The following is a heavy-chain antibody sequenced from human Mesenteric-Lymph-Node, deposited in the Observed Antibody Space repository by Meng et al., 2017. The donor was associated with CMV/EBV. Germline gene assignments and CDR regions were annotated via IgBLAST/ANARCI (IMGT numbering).Heavy chain of an antibody. J-gene: IGHJ4*02. V-gene: IGHV1-8*03. Sequence: ASVKVSCKASGGTFSSYPISWVRQATGQGLEWMGWMNPNSGNTGYAQKFQGRVTITRNTSISTAYMELSSLRSEDTAVYYCARGIQLSDYWGQGTLVTVSS. CDR3: ARGIQLSDY. D-gene: IGHD5-18*01. CDR2: MNPNSGNT. CDR1: GGTFSSYP.